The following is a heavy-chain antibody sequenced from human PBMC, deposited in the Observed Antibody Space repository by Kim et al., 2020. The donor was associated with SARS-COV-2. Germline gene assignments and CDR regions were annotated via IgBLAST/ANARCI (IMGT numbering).Heavy chain of an antibody. J-gene: IGHJ3*02. Sequence: GGSLRLSCAASGFTFSSYAMSWVRQAPGKGLEWVSAISGSGGSTYYADSVKGRFTISRDNSKNTLYLQMNSLRAEDTAVYYCAKDGAGFLEYLSPYDAFDIWGQGTMVTVSS. CDR1: GFTFSSYA. CDR2: ISGSGGST. D-gene: IGHD3-3*01. CDR3: AKDGAGFLEYLSPYDAFDI. V-gene: IGHV3-23*01.